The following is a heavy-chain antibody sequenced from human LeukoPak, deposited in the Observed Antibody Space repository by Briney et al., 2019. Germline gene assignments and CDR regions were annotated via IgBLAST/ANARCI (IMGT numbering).Heavy chain of an antibody. CDR3: ARDSSSGSFQLQYFDY. V-gene: IGHV3-9*01. J-gene: IGHJ4*02. D-gene: IGHD1-26*01. CDR1: GFIFDYSA. CDR2: ISWNSSTI. Sequence: SMSLSCAASGFIFDYSAMHWVRPAPGKGQGRVSGISWNSSTIGSPDSVRGRFTISRENVKNSLYLQMNSLRSEDTALYYWARDSSSGSFQLQYFDYWGQGTLVTLSS.